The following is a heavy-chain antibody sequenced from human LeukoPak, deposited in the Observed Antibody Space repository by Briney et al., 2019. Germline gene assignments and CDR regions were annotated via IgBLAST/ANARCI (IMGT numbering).Heavy chain of an antibody. J-gene: IGHJ5*02. CDR2: ISAYNGNT. V-gene: IGHV1-18*01. CDR1: GYTFTSYG. Sequence: ASVKVSCKASGYTFTSYGISWVRQAPGQGLKWMGWISAYNGNTNYARKLQGRVTMTTDTSTSTAYMELRSLRSDDTAVYYCARFYNLDFWSGYYGGDWFDPWGQGTLVTVSS. D-gene: IGHD3-3*01. CDR3: ARFYNLDFWSGYYGGDWFDP.